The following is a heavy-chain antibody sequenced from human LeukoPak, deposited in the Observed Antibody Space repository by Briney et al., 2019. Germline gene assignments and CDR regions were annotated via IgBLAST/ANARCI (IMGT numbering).Heavy chain of an antibody. J-gene: IGHJ3*02. V-gene: IGHV3-30*04. CDR3: ARDSKAYCGGDCFPDAFDI. CDR1: GFTFSSYA. CDR2: ISYDGSNK. D-gene: IGHD2-21*02. Sequence: GGSLRLSCAASGFTFSSYAMHWVRQAPGKGLEWVAVISYDGSNKYYADSVKGRFTISRDNSKNTMDLQMSSLRAEDTAIYYCARDSKAYCGGDCFPDAFDIWGQGTKVIVSS.